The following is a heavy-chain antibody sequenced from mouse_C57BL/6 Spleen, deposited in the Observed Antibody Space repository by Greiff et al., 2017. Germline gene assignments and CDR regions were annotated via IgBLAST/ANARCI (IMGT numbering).Heavy chain of an antibody. CDR1: GYTFTDYY. Sequence: VQLQQPGAELVRPGSSVKISCKASGYTFTDYYINWVKQRPGQGLEWIGWIFPGSGSTYYNEKFKGKATLTVDKSSSTAYMLLSSLTSEDSAVYFCAGDGRGWYFDVWGTGTTVTVSS. V-gene: IGHV1-75*01. D-gene: IGHD2-3*01. J-gene: IGHJ1*03. CDR2: IFPGSGST. CDR3: AGDGRGWYFDV.